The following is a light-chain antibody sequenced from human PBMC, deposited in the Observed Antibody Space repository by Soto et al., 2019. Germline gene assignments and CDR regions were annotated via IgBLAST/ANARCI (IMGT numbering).Light chain of an antibody. CDR3: HQYHSYSPT. CDR2: DAS. CDR1: QNINSW. J-gene: IGKJ4*01. Sequence: DIQMTQSPSTLSASVGDRVTITCRATQNINSWLAWYQQKPGKAPKLLIYDASTLESGVPSRFSGRGSGTEFTLTISSLQPDDFATYYCHQYHSYSPTFGGGTKVEIK. V-gene: IGKV1-5*01.